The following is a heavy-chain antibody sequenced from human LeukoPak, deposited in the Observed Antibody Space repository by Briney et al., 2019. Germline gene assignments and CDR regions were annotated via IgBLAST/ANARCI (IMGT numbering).Heavy chain of an antibody. D-gene: IGHD6-19*01. CDR3: ARSGQWLVRVFDS. CDR1: GGSTSSSHYY. J-gene: IGHJ4*02. V-gene: IGHV4-39*01. CDR2: GYYSGTT. Sequence: SETLSLTCTVSGGSTSSSHYYWGWIRQPPGKGLEWIGSGYYSGTTYYNPSLKSRVNISVDTSKNQFSLNLSPVTAADTAVYYCARSGQWLVRVFDSWGQGTLVTVSS.